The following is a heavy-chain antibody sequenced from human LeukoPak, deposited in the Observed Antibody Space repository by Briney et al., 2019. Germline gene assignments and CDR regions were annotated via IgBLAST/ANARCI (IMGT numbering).Heavy chain of an antibody. J-gene: IGHJ2*01. V-gene: IGHV3-30*04. Sequence: GTSLRLSCAAAGFTFSSYAMHWVRQAPGKGLEWVSLISYEGSNEYFADSVKGRVTISRDDSKNTLYLQMNRPRVEDTAIYYCARDSGIQLRPLWYFDVWGRGTLVTVSS. CDR1: GFTFSSYA. CDR3: ARDSGIQLRPLWYFDV. CDR2: ISYEGSNE. D-gene: IGHD4-11*01.